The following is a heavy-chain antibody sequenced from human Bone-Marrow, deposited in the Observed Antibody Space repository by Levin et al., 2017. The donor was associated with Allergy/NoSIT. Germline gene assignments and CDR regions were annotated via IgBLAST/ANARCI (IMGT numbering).Heavy chain of an antibody. Sequence: GSLRLSCTVSGGSISSYYWSWIRQPPGKGLEWIGYIYYSGSTNYNPSLKSRVTISVDTSKNQFSLKLSSVTAADTAVYYCARVGANRDTMIVADSDAFDIWGQGTMVTVSS. J-gene: IGHJ3*02. D-gene: IGHD3-22*01. V-gene: IGHV4-59*01. CDR3: ARVGANRDTMIVADSDAFDI. CDR2: IYYSGST. CDR1: GGSISSYY.